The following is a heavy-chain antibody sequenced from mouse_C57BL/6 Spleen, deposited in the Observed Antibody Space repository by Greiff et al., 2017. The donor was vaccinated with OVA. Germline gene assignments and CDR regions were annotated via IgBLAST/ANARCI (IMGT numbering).Heavy chain of an antibody. D-gene: IGHD2-4*01. CDR2: INPSNGGT. Sequence: QVQLKEPGTELVKPGASVKLSCKASGYTFTSYWMHWVKQRPGQGLEWIGNINPSNGGTNYNEKFKSKATLTVDKSSSTAYMQLSSLTSEDSAVYYCARSRGLPYYFDYWGQGTTLTVSS. CDR1: GYTFTSYW. CDR3: ARSRGLPYYFDY. J-gene: IGHJ2*01. V-gene: IGHV1-53*01.